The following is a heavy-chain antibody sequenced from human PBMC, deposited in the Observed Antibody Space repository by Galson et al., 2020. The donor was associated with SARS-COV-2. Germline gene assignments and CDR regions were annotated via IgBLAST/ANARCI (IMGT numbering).Heavy chain of an antibody. Sequence: ASVKVSCKASGYTFTTYDLCWVRQAPGQGLEWMGGISSYIGHTNYAQTLQGRVTVTTDTSTTTAYMELSSLRSDDTAVYYCARSVHYGVYGIECWCQGTTVTVSS. V-gene: IGHV1-18*01. D-gene: IGHD3-16*01. CDR1: GYTFTTYD. CDR3: ARSVHYGVYGIEC. CDR2: ISSYIGHT. J-gene: IGHJ6*02.